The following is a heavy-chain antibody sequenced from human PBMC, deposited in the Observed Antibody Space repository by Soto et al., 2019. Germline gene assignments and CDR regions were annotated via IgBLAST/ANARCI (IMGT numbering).Heavy chain of an antibody. CDR1: GGSISSYY. CDR3: ARAVVVPAAAHNQVFDY. V-gene: IGHV4-59*01. Sequence: SETLSLTCTVSGGSISSYYWSWIRQPPGKGLEWIGYIYYSGSTNYNPSLKSRVTISVDTSKNQFSLKLSSVTAADTAVYYCARAVVVPAAAHNQVFDYWAQRTLVTVS. D-gene: IGHD2-2*01. CDR2: IYYSGST. J-gene: IGHJ4*02.